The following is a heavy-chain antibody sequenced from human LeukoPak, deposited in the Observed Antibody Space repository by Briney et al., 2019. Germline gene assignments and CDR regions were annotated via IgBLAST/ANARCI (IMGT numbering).Heavy chain of an antibody. D-gene: IGHD2-15*01. CDR3: ASVGGSWLDYWFDP. CDR1: GYTFTGYY. CDR2: INPNSGGT. Sequence: ASVKFSCKASGYTFTGYYMPWVRQAPGQGLEWMGWINPNSGGTNYAQKFQGRVTMTRDASISTAYMELSRLRSDATAVSYFASVGGSWLDYWFDPWGQGTLVTVSS. V-gene: IGHV1-2*02. J-gene: IGHJ5*02.